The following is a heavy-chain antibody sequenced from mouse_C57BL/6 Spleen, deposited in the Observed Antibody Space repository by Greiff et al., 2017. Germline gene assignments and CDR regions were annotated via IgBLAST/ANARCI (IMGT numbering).Heavy chain of an antibody. V-gene: IGHV5-17*01. CDR1: GFTFSDYG. CDR2: ISSGSSTI. CDR3: ARPGSSYVAWFAY. J-gene: IGHJ3*01. Sequence: EVKLVESGGGLVKPGWSLKLSCAASGFTFSDYGMHWVRQAPEKGLEWVAYISSGSSTIYYADTVKGRFTISRDNAKKTLFLQMTSLRSEDTAMYYCARPGSSYVAWFAYWGQGTLVTVSA. D-gene: IGHD1-1*01.